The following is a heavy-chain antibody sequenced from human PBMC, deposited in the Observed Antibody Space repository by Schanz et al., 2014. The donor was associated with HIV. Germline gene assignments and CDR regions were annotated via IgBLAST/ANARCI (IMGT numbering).Heavy chain of an antibody. CDR1: GYSFTGFF. CDR3: ARAPPREQWLIGYYGMDV. V-gene: IGHV1-2*02. D-gene: IGHD6-19*01. Sequence: QVQFVQSGAELKKPGASVKVSCKASGYSFTGFFLHWVRQAPGQGLEWMGWINPNRGGTNYAQKYLGRVTMTRDTSISTAYIELSSLTSDDTAVYYCARAPPREQWLIGYYGMDVWGQGTTVTVSS. CDR2: INPNRGGT. J-gene: IGHJ6*02.